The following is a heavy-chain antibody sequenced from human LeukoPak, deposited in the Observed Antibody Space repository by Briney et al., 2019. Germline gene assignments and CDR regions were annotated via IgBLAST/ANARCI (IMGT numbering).Heavy chain of an antibody. CDR1: GFTFSIYA. D-gene: IGHD1-26*01. Sequence: GGSLRLSCAASGFTFSIYAMSWVCQVPGKGLEWVSGISGYGTNTYYADSVKGRFTISRDNSKNTVFLQMNSLTVEETAVYHCAKDRGPYLGIDNNWFDPWGQGTLVIVSA. J-gene: IGHJ5*02. CDR3: AKDRGPYLGIDNNWFDP. CDR2: ISGYGTNT. V-gene: IGHV3-23*01.